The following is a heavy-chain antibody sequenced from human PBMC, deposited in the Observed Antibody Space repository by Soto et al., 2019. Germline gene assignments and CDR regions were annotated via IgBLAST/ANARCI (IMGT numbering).Heavy chain of an antibody. D-gene: IGHD3-10*01. V-gene: IGHV3-30*18. Sequence: QLVESGGGVVQPGRSLRLACAASGFSFSSYGMHWVRQAPGKGLEWVAVISDDGGNIYYADSVKGRFPISRDNSKNTLYLQMNSLRAEDTAVYYCAKEAYGSGISLYGMDVWGQGTTVTVSS. CDR1: GFSFSSYG. CDR3: AKEAYGSGISLYGMDV. J-gene: IGHJ6*02. CDR2: ISDDGGNI.